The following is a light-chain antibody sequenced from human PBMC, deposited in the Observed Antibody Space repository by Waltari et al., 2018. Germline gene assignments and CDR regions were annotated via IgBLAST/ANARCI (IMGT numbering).Light chain of an antibody. CDR1: QSVLYSSNNKNQ. J-gene: IGKJ2*01. CDR2: WAS. Sequence: DIVMTQSPESLAVSLGERDTINCKSRQSVLYSSNNKNQLAWYQQKPGQPPKLLLYWASTRESGVPDRFSGSGSETDFTLTISSLQAEDVAVYYCHQYYSTPFTFGQGTKLEIK. V-gene: IGKV4-1*01. CDR3: HQYYSTPFT.